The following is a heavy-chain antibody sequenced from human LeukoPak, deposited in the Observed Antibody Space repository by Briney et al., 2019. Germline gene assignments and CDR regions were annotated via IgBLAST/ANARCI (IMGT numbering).Heavy chain of an antibody. D-gene: IGHD1-26*01. CDR1: GGSFSGYY. J-gene: IGHJ4*02. CDR3: TGGRRELLDY. CDR2: IYTSGST. Sequence: SETLSLTCTVYGGSFSGYYWSWIRQPAGKGLEWIGRIYTSGSTNYNPSLKSRVTMSVDTSKNQFSLKLSSVTAADTAVYYCTGGRRELLDYWGQGTLVTVSS. V-gene: IGHV4-4*07.